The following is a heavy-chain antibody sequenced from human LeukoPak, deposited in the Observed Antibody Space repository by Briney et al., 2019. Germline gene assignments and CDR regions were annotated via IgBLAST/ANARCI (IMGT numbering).Heavy chain of an antibody. CDR1: GFTFSSYW. V-gene: IGHV3-7*01. D-gene: IGHD3-22*01. J-gene: IGHJ3*02. CDR3: ATEWLLGAMNAFDI. CDR2: IKQDGSEK. Sequence: GGSLRLSCAASGFTFSSYWMSWVRQAPGKGLEWVANIKQDGSEKYYVDSVKGRFTISRDNAKNSLYLQMNSLRAEDTAVYYCATEWLLGAMNAFDIWGQGTMVTVSS.